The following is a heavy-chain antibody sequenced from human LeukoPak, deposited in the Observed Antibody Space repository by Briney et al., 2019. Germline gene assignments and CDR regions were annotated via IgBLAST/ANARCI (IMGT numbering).Heavy chain of an antibody. CDR1: GDSISSSSYY. CDR3: ARDYYGP. D-gene: IGHD3-10*01. Sequence: SETLSLTCTVSGDSISSSSYYWSWIRQPPGKGLEWIGYIYHSGSTYYNPSLKSRVTISVDGSKNQFSLKLSSVTAADTAVYYCARDYYGPWGQGTLVTVSS. J-gene: IGHJ1*01. CDR2: IYHSGST. V-gene: IGHV4-30-2*01.